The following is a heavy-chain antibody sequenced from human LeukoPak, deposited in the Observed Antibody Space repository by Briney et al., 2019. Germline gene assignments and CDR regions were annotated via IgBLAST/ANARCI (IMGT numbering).Heavy chain of an antibody. CDR1: GGSISSSNW. D-gene: IGHD3-10*01. CDR2: IYHSGST. Sequence: SETLSLTCAVSGGSISSSNWWSWVRQPPGKGLEWIGEIYHSGSTNYNPSLKSRVTISVDKSKNQFSLKLSSVTAADTAVYYCARVRSNYYGSGRPFDYWGQGTLVTVSS. CDR3: ARVRSNYYGSGRPFDY. V-gene: IGHV4-4*02. J-gene: IGHJ4*02.